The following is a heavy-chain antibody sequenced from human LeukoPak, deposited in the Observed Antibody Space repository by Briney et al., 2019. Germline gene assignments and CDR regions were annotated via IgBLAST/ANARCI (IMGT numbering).Heavy chain of an antibody. CDR3: ARDGDRGSSSEDAFDI. CDR1: GYTFTGYY. J-gene: IGHJ3*02. V-gene: IGHV1-46*01. Sequence: ASVKVSCKASGYTFTGYYMHWVRQAPGQGLEWMGIINPSGGSTSYAQKFQGRVTMTRDTSTSTVYMELSSLRSEDTAVYYCARDGDRGSSSEDAFDIWGQGTMVTVSS. CDR2: INPSGGST. D-gene: IGHD6-6*01.